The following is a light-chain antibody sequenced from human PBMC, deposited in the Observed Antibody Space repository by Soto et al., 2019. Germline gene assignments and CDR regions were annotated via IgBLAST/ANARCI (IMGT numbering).Light chain of an antibody. J-gene: IGLJ1*01. Sequence: QSVLTQPTSASGTPGQRVTISCSGSSSNIGGRTVNWYQQLPGTAPKLLIYNNNQRPSGVPDRFSGSKSGTSASLAITGLQSEDEADYFCSSYSISTAYLFGTGTKVTVL. V-gene: IGLV1-44*01. CDR3: SSYSISTAYL. CDR2: NNN. CDR1: SSNIGGRT.